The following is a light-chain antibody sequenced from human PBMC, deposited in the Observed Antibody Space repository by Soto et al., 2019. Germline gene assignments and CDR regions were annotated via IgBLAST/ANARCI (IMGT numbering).Light chain of an antibody. V-gene: IGKV4-1*01. CDR2: WAS. CDR1: QSVLYSSNNKNY. Sequence: DIVMTQSPDSLAVSLGERATINCKSSQSVLYSSNNKNYLAWYQQKPGQPPKLLIYWASTRESGVPDRFSGSGSGTDFNLTISSLQAEDVAVYYCQQYYSTPWTFVQGTKVEIK. J-gene: IGKJ1*01. CDR3: QQYYSTPWT.